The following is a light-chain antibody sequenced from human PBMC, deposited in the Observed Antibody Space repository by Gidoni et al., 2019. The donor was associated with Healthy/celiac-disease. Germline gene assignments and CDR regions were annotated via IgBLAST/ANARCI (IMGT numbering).Light chain of an antibody. CDR2: DDS. V-gene: IGLV3-21*02. CDR3: QVWDSSSDHYV. J-gene: IGLJ1*01. CDR1: NIGRKS. Sequence: SYVLTQPPSVSVAPGQTARITCGVNNIGRKSVHRYQQKPGQAPGLVVYDDSDRPSGIPERFSGSNSGNTATLTISRVEAGDEADYYCQVWDSSSDHYVFGTGTKVTVL.